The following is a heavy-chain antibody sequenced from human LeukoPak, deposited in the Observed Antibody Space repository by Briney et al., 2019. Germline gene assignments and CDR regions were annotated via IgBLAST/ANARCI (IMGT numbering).Heavy chain of an antibody. CDR2: ISGSGGST. V-gene: IGHV3-23*01. D-gene: IGHD5-18*01. Sequence: PGGSLRLSCAASGFTFSSYSMNWVRQAPGKGLEWVSAISGSGGSTYYADSVKGRFTISRDNSKNTLYLQMNGLRAEDTAVYYCASPTDTAMVFDYWGQGTLVTVSS. CDR1: GFTFSSYS. CDR3: ASPTDTAMVFDY. J-gene: IGHJ4*02.